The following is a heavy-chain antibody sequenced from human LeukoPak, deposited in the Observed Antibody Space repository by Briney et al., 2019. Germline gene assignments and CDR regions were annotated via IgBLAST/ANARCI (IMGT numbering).Heavy chain of an antibody. CDR3: AHSNVLLWFGESLLRGMDV. J-gene: IGHJ6*02. CDR1: GFSLSTRGVG. CDR2: FYWDDDK. Sequence: SGPTLVNPTQTLTLTCTFSGFSLSTRGVGVGWIRQPPGKALEWLALFYWDDDKRYSPSLKSRLTITKDTSKNQVVLTMTNMDPVDTATYYCAHSNVLLWFGESLLRGMDVWGQGTTVTVSS. V-gene: IGHV2-5*02. D-gene: IGHD3-10*01.